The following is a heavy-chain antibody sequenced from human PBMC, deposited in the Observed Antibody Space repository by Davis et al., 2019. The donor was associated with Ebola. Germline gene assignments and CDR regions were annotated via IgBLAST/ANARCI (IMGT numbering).Heavy chain of an antibody. Sequence: GESLKISCAVSGITVSINHMSWVRQAPGKGLEWVAVLYSSTTSYADSVKGRFTISRYNSKNTLYLQMNSLRAEDTAVYYCARPHSAATQYGMDVWGQGTTVTVSS. J-gene: IGHJ6*02. V-gene: IGHV3-53*01. CDR3: ARPHSAATQYGMDV. CDR2: LYSSTT. D-gene: IGHD6-13*01. CDR1: GITVSINH.